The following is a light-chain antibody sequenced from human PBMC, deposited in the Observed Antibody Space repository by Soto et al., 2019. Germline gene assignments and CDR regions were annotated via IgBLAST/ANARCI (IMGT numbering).Light chain of an antibody. CDR3: QQYGTSEII. V-gene: IGKV3-20*01. J-gene: IGKJ5*01. CDR2: DTS. Sequence: EIVMTQSPATLSVSPGERATLSCRASQSVSNSYVAWYQQKSGQAPRLLIYDTSSRVTGIPDRFSGSGSGTDFTLTISRLEPEDFAVFYCQQYGTSEIIFGQGTRLENK. CDR1: QSVSNSY.